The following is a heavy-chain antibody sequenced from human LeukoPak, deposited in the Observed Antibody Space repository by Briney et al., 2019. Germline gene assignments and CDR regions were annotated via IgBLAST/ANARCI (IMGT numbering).Heavy chain of an antibody. CDR3: ARDHLGGTYYYGSGSYYFDY. J-gene: IGHJ4*02. CDR2: ISSSSSTI. Sequence: GGSLRLSCAASGFTFSSYSMNWVRQAPGKGLEWVSYISSSSSTIYYADSVKGRFTISRDNSKNTLYLQMNSLRAEDTAVYYCARDHLGGTYYYGSGSYYFDYWGQGTLVTVSS. D-gene: IGHD3-10*01. V-gene: IGHV3-48*01. CDR1: GFTFSSYS.